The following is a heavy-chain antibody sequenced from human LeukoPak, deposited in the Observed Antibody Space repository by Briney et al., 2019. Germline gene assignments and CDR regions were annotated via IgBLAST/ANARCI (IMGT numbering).Heavy chain of an antibody. CDR3: ARAGYTSTCTFDY. Sequence: SETLSLTCSVSGGSLRSYFWSWIRQSAGKGLEHIGRIYTTGSTNYNPSLRSRVTMSVDTSKNQFSLNLKSVNAADTAVYYCARAGYTSTCTFDYWGQGILVTVSS. J-gene: IGHJ4*02. CDR1: GGSLRSYF. V-gene: IGHV4-4*07. D-gene: IGHD6-13*01. CDR2: IYTTGST.